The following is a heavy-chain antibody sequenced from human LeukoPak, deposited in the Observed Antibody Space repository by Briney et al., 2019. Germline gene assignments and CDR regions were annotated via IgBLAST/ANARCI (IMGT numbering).Heavy chain of an antibody. CDR2: AYTSGSI. V-gene: IGHV4-4*07. D-gene: IGHD4-23*01. CDR3: ARSPLMVTHRREYFDH. J-gene: IGHJ4*02. Sequence: SETLSLTCTVSGGSISSYYWSWIRQPAGKGLEWIGRAYTSGSINYNPSLRNRVTMSVDTPKNQFSLKLSSVTAADTAVYYCARSPLMVTHRREYFDHWGQGTLVTVSS. CDR1: GGSISSYY.